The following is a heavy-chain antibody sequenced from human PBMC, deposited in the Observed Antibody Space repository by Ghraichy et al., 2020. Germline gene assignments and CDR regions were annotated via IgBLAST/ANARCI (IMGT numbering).Heavy chain of an antibody. V-gene: IGHV3-48*02. Sequence: GGSLRLSCEASGFTFSSYSMNWARQAPGKGLEWISYISSSSSIIYYADSVKGRFTISRDNVKSSLYLQMNGLRDEDTAVYYCARDVGGYYGSGTWGQGTLVTVSS. J-gene: IGHJ5*02. D-gene: IGHD3-10*01. CDR2: ISSSSSII. CDR3: ARDVGGYYGSGT. CDR1: GFTFSSYS.